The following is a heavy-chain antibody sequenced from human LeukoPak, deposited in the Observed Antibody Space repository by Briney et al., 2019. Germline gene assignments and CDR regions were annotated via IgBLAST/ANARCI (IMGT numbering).Heavy chain of an antibody. CDR1: GFTFDDYA. J-gene: IGHJ3*02. CDR2: ISWNSGSI. CDR3: AKEEKYSPAAFDI. V-gene: IGHV3-9*01. Sequence: GGSLRLSCAASGFTFDDYAMHWVRQAPGKGLEWVSGISWNSGSIGYADSVKGRFTISRDNAKNSLYLQMNSLRAEDTALYYCAKEEKYSPAAFDIWGQGTMVTVSS. D-gene: IGHD1-26*01.